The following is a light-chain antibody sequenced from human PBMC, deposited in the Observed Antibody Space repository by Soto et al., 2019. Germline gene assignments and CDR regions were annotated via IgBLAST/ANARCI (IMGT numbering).Light chain of an antibody. CDR2: GAS. CDR1: QSVSSNY. V-gene: IGKV3-20*01. CDR3: QQFGRSPPSWT. Sequence: ETVLTQSPGTLSLSPGERATLSCRASQSVSSNYLAWYQQKPGQAPRLLIYGASTSATGIPDRFSGSGSATDFTLTISRLEPEDFAVYYCQQFGRSPPSWTFGQGTKVEIK. J-gene: IGKJ1*01.